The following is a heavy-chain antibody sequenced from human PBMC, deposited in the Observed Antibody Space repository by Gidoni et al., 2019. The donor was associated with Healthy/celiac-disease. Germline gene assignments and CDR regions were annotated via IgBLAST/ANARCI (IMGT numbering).Heavy chain of an antibody. V-gene: IGHV3-49*03. Sequence: EVQLVESGGGLVQPGRSLRLSCTASGFTFGDYAMGWFRQAPGKGLEGVGFIRSKAYGGTTEYAASVKGRFTISRDDSKSIAYLQMNSLKTEDTAVYYCTRGKRVYSYILDYWGQGTLVTVSS. CDR2: IRSKAYGGTT. J-gene: IGHJ4*02. CDR1: GFTFGDYA. D-gene: IGHD5-18*01. CDR3: TRGKRVYSYILDY.